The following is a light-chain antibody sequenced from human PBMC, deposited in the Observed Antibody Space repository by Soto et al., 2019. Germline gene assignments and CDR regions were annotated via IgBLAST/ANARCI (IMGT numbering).Light chain of an antibody. CDR1: HNVNDN. CDR3: QQYGSSPTT. J-gene: IGKJ1*01. V-gene: IGKV3-20*01. CDR2: GAS. Sequence: EIVMTHSPATLSVSPCEGATLSWRASHNVNDNLAWYQQKAGQAPRLLIYGASTRATGIPDRFSGSGSGTDFTLTISRLEPEDFAVYYCQQYGSSPTTFGQGTKVDI.